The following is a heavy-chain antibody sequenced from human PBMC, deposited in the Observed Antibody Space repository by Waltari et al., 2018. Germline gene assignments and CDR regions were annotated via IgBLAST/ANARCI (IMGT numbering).Heavy chain of an antibody. V-gene: IGHV3-33*01. D-gene: IGHD6-19*01. J-gene: IGHJ4*02. CDR3: ARDGSAVAGNSGAYFDY. Sequence: QVQLVESGGGVVQPGRSLRLSCAASRFTFSSYDLHWVRQAPGKGLEWVALIWSDGSNKYYADSVKGRFTISRDNSKNTLYLQMNSLRAEDTAVYYCARDGSAVAGNSGAYFDYWGQGTLVTVSS. CDR1: RFTFSSYD. CDR2: IWSDGSNK.